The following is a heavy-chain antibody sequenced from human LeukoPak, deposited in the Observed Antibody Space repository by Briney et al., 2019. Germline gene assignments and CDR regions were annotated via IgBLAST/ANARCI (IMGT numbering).Heavy chain of an antibody. CDR2: IWYDGSNK. Sequence: GGSLRLSCAASGFTFSNYGMHWVRQAPGKGLEWVAVIWYDGSNKYYADSVKGRFTISRDNSKNTLYLQMNSLRAEDTAVYYCAREVGYYDSSGYFGYWGQGTLVTVSS. J-gene: IGHJ4*02. CDR1: GFTFSNYG. D-gene: IGHD3-22*01. V-gene: IGHV3-33*08. CDR3: AREVGYYDSSGYFGY.